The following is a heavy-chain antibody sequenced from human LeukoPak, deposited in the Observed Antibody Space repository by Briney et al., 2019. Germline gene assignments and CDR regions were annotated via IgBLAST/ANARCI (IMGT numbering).Heavy chain of an antibody. V-gene: IGHV3-53*05. J-gene: IGHJ4*02. CDR2: IYSGGST. D-gene: IGHD1-26*01. CDR3: AKPSGSGVDY. Sequence: GGSLRLSCAASGFTVSSNYMSWVRQAPGKGLEWVSVIYSGGSTYYADSVKGRFTISRDNFKNTLYLQMNSLRLGDMAVYYCAKPSGSGVDYWGQGTRVTVSS. CDR1: GFTVSSNY.